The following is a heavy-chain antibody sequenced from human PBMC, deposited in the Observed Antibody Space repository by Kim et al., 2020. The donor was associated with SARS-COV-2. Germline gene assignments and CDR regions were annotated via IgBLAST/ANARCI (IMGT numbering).Heavy chain of an antibody. J-gene: IGHJ6*02. D-gene: IGHD6-6*01. CDR1: GGSISSGDYY. Sequence: SETLSLTCTVSGGSISSGDYYWSWIRQPPGKGLEWSGYIHYSGRTYYNPSLKSRVSISMDKSKNQFSLKLSSVTAADTAVYYCVRDQYSTSSGFYYYGMDVWGQGTTVTVSS. V-gene: IGHV4-30-4*08. CDR3: VRDQYSTSSGFYYYGMDV. CDR2: IHYSGRT.